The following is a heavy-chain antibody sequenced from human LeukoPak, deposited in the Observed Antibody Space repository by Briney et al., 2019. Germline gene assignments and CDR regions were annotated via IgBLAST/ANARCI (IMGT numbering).Heavy chain of an antibody. V-gene: IGHV3-33*01. CDR1: GFTFNRYV. Sequence: GGSLRLSWAASGFTFNRYVMHWVRQAPGGGVEWVAVICFDGTNKYYADSVKGRFTISRDHSKNTLCMQMNRRRVEETAVYYCTRNDYGDYGRQIWGQATMVTVSS. CDR3: TRNDYGDYGRQI. D-gene: IGHD4-17*01. CDR2: ICFDGTNK. J-gene: IGHJ3*02.